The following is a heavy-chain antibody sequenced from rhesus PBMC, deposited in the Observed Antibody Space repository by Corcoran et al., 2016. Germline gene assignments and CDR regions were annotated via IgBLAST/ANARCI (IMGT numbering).Heavy chain of an antibody. CDR2: IYGSGSST. Sequence: QLQLQESGPGLVKPSETLSVTCAVSGGSISSSYWSWIRQAPGKGREWIGYIYGSGSSTNYHPSLKSRVTLSVQTSKNQLSLRLSSVTAADTALYYCASDPLASRGMDYWGQGVLVTVSS. CDR1: GGSISSSY. J-gene: IGHJ4*01. D-gene: IGHD6-13*01. CDR3: ASDPLASRGMDY. V-gene: IGHV4-169*02.